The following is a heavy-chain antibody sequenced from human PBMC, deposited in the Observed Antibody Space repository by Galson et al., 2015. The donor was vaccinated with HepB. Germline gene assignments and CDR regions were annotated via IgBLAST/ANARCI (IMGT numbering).Heavy chain of an antibody. CDR1: GYSFPTHW. D-gene: IGHD4-17*01. V-gene: IGHV5-51*01. J-gene: IGHJ3*02. CDR3: ARNADYGRLPRTFDI. Sequence: QSGAEVKKPGESLKISCKASGYSFPTHWIAWVRQVPGKGLEWMGVIYPYDSDTRYSPSFQGQVTVSADTSITTAYLQWTTLKASDTAMYYCARNADYGRLPRTFDIWGQGTMVTVST. CDR2: IYPYDSDT.